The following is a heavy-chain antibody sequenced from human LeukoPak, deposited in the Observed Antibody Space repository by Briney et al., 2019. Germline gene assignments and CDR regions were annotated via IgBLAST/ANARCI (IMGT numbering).Heavy chain of an antibody. V-gene: IGHV3-30*02. D-gene: IGHD2-2*01. CDR3: AKDGCSSTSCFYFDY. J-gene: IGHJ4*02. Sequence: GGSLRLSCAASGFTFSGYGMHWVRQAPGKGLEWVAFIRYDGSNKYYADSVKGRFTISRDNSKNTLYLQMNSLRAEDTAVYYCAKDGCSSTSCFYFDYWGQGTLVTVSS. CDR2: IRYDGSNK. CDR1: GFTFSGYG.